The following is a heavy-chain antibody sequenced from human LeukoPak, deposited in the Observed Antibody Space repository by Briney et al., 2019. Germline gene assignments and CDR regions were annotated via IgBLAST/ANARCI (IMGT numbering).Heavy chain of an antibody. V-gene: IGHV4-34*01. CDR1: GGSFSGYY. CDR3: ARGQDCSSTSCYIDY. D-gene: IGHD2-2*02. J-gene: IGHJ4*02. Sequence: SETLSLTCAGYGGSFSGYYWSWIRQPPGKGLEWMGEINHSGSTNYNPSLQRRDPISVDTSKHQFSLKQSSVTAADTAVYYCARGQDCSSTSCYIDYWGQGTLVTVSS. CDR2: INHSGST.